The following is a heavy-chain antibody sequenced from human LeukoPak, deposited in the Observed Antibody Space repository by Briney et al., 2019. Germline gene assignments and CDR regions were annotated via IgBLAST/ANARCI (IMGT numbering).Heavy chain of an antibody. Sequence: SVKVSCKASGATFSSYAISWVRQAPGQGLEWMGGIIPIFGTANYAQKFQGRVTITADESTSTAYMELSSLRSEDTAVYYCARFTVTGDFDYWGQGTLVTVSS. J-gene: IGHJ4*02. D-gene: IGHD4-17*01. CDR2: IIPIFGTA. CDR3: ARFTVTGDFDY. V-gene: IGHV1-69*13. CDR1: GATFSSYA.